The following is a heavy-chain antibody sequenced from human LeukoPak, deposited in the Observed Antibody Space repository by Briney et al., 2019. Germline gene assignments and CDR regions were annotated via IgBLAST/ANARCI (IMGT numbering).Heavy chain of an antibody. J-gene: IGHJ6*02. CDR1: GGSINSSDYS. CDR3: AREEIIRDDYGDDYYYYGMDV. D-gene: IGHD4-17*01. V-gene: IGHV4-39*07. Sequence: SETLSLTCAVSGGSINSSDYSWGWIRQPPGKGLEWIGNIYYSGSTYYSPSLKSRVTISVDTSKNQFSLKLSSVTAADTAVYYCAREEIIRDDYGDDYYYYGMDVWGQGTTVTVSS. CDR2: IYYSGST.